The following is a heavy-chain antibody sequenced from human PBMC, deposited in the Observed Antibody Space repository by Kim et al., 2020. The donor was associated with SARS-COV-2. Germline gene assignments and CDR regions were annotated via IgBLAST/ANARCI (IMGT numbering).Heavy chain of an antibody. CDR3: ARGAATRPYYFDY. CDR2: INSDGSST. J-gene: IGHJ4*02. V-gene: IGHV3-74*01. Sequence: GGSLRLSCAASGFTFSSYWMHWVRQAPGKGLVWVSRINSDGSSTSYADSVKGRFTISRDNAKNTLYLQMNSLRAEDTAVYYCARGAATRPYYFDYWGQGTLVTVSS. CDR1: GFTFSSYW. D-gene: IGHD5-12*01.